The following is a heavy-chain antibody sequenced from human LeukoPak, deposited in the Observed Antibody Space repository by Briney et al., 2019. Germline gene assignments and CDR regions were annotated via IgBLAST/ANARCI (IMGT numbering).Heavy chain of an antibody. V-gene: IGHV1-8*01. CDR3: ARGQGSSWYLYYYYYYMDV. D-gene: IGHD6-13*01. CDR2: MNPNSGNT. J-gene: IGHJ6*03. CDR1: GYTFTSYD. Sequence: ASVKVSCKASGYTFTSYDINWVRQATGQGLEWMGWMNPNSGNTGYAQKFQGRVTMTRNTSISTAYMELSSLRSEDTAVYYCARGQGSSWYLYYYYYYMDVWGKRTTVTISS.